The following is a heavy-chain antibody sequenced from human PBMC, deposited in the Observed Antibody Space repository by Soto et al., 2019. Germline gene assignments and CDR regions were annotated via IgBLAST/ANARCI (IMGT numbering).Heavy chain of an antibody. J-gene: IGHJ2*01. Sequence: QVQLVQSGAEVKKPGSSVKVSCKASGGTFSSYAISWVRQAPGQGLEWMGGIIPIFGTANYAQKFQGRVTITADESTSTAYMELSSLRSEDMAVYYCARGSNWNDAVEGYWYFDLWGRGTLVTVSS. V-gene: IGHV1-69*01. D-gene: IGHD1-1*01. CDR1: GGTFSSYA. CDR3: ARGSNWNDAVEGYWYFDL. CDR2: IIPIFGTA.